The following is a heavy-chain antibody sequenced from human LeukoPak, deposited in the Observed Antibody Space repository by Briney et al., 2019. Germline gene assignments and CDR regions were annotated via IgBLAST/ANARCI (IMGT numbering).Heavy chain of an antibody. CDR2: IYHSGST. V-gene: IGHV4-38-2*01. J-gene: IGHJ5*02. CDR3: ARHVGCTNGVCTNWFDP. D-gene: IGHD2-8*01. Sequence: LETLSLTCAVSGYSISSGYYWGWIRQPPGKGLEWIGSIYHSGSTYYNPSLKSRVTISVDTSKNQFSLKLSSVTAADTAVYYCARHVGCTNGVCTNWFDPWGQGTLVTVSS. CDR1: GYSISSGYY.